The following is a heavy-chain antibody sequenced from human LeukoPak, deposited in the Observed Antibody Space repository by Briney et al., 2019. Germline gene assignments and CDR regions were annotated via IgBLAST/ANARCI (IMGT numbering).Heavy chain of an antibody. D-gene: IGHD2-15*01. CDR1: GFTFSSYE. J-gene: IGHJ3*02. CDR2: ITSSGSTI. Sequence: RTGGSLRLSCAVSGFTFSSYEMNWVRQAPGKGLEWLSYITSSGSTIYYADSVKGRFTISRDNAKNSLYLQMNSLRAEDTAVYYCARECRSCGDAFDIWGQGTMVTVSS. CDR3: ARECRSCGDAFDI. V-gene: IGHV3-48*03.